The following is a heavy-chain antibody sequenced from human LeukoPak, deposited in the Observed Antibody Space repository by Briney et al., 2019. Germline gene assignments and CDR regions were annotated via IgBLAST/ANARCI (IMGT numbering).Heavy chain of an antibody. CDR2: VAYSGNS. CDR3: AGVVRGAVTFNRFDP. J-gene: IGHJ5*02. V-gene: IGHV4-59*01. Sequence: SETLSLTCTVSGDSINNYYWSWLRQTPGEGLEWIGFVAYSGNSNYNPSLESRVTISIDTSKNQFSLKLNSVAAADTAMYYCAGVVRGAVTFNRFDPWGQGTLVTVSS. CDR1: GDSINNYY. D-gene: IGHD3-10*02.